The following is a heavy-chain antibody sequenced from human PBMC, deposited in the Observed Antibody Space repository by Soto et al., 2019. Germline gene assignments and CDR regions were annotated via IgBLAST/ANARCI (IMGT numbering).Heavy chain of an antibody. CDR1: GGTFSSYA. V-gene: IGHV1-69*01. CDR2: IIPIFGTA. J-gene: IGHJ5*02. CDR3: ARDQLSSGTYHWFDP. D-gene: IGHD1-26*01. Sequence: QVPLVQSGAEVKKPGSSVKVSCKASGGTFSSYAISWVRQAPGQGLEWMGGIIPIFGTANYAQKFQGRVAFTADESTSTAYMELSSLRSDDTAVYYCARDQLSSGTYHWFDPWGQGTLVTVSS.